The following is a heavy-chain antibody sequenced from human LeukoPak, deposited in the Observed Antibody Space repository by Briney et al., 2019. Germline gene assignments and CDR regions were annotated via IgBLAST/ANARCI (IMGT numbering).Heavy chain of an antibody. CDR3: ARALIVAHDGGYFDY. V-gene: IGHV4-31*03. J-gene: IGHJ4*02. CDR2: IYYSGST. Sequence: PSETLSLACTVSGGSISSGGYYWSWIRQHPGKGLEWIGYIYYSGSTYYNPSLKSRVTISVDTSKNQFSLKLSSVTAADTAVYYCARALIVAHDGGYFDYWGQGTLVTVSS. D-gene: IGHD5-12*01. CDR1: GGSISSGGYY.